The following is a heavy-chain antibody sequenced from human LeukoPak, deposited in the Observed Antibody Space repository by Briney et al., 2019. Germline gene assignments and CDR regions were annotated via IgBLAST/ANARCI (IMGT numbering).Heavy chain of an antibody. Sequence: PGGSLRLSCAASGFTFSSYAMSWVRQAPGKGLEWVSAISGSGGSTYYADSVKGRFTISRDNAKNTLFLQMSSLRVEDTALYYCVRAGGASSYMSFDPWGQGILVTVSS. D-gene: IGHD6-6*01. J-gene: IGHJ5*02. CDR1: GFTFSSYA. V-gene: IGHV3-23*01. CDR3: VRAGGASSYMSFDP. CDR2: ISGSGGST.